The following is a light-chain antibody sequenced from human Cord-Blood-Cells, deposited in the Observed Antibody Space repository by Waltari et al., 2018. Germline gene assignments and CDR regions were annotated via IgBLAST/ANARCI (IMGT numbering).Light chain of an antibody. J-gene: IGKJ4*01. CDR1: QGISSY. CDR2: AAS. CDR3: QQYYSYPLT. Sequence: AIRMTQSPSSFSASTGDRVTITCRASQGISSYLAWYPQKPGKAPKLLIYAASTLQSGVPSRFSGSGSGTDFTLTISCLQSEDFATYSCQQYYSYPLTFGGGTKVEIK. V-gene: IGKV1-8*01.